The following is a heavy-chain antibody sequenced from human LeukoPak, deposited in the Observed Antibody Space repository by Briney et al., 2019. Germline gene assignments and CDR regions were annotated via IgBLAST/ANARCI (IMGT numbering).Heavy chain of an antibody. D-gene: IGHD2-15*01. CDR2: TYDMSKWY. CDR1: GDSVSSNSAA. CDR3: ARGGAGGRAFDI. V-gene: IGHV6-1*01. Sequence: SQTLSLTCAISGDSVSSNSAAWNWIRQSPSRGLEWLGRTYDMSKWYNYAVSVKSRLTINPDTSKNQFSLQLNSVTPEDTAVYYCARGGAGGRAFDIWGQGTMVTVSS. J-gene: IGHJ3*02.